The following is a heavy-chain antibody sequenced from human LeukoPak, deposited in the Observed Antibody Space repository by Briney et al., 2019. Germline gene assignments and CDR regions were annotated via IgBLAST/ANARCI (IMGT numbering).Heavy chain of an antibody. J-gene: IGHJ4*02. CDR3: ARDEAGATKDY. Sequence: ASVKVSCKASGYTFTSYGITWVRQAPGQGLEWMGWISGYNGNTHYSQNLQGRVTMTTHTSTSTAYMELRSLISDDTAVYYCARDEAGATKDYWGQGTLVTVSS. V-gene: IGHV1-18*01. D-gene: IGHD1-26*01. CDR1: GYTFTSYG. CDR2: ISGYNGNT.